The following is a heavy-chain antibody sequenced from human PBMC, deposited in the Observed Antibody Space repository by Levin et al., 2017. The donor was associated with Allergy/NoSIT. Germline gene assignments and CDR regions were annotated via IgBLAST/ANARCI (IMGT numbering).Heavy chain of an antibody. D-gene: IGHD3-9*01. CDR2: IYYSGST. V-gene: IGHV4-59*08. J-gene: IGHJ5*02. Sequence: GSLRLSCTVSGGSISSYYWSWIRQPPGKGLEWIGYIYYSGSTNYNPSLKSRVTISVDTSKNQFSLKLSSVTAADTAVYYCARHYDILTGNNWFDPWGQGTLVTVSS. CDR3: ARHYDILTGNNWFDP. CDR1: GGSISSYY.